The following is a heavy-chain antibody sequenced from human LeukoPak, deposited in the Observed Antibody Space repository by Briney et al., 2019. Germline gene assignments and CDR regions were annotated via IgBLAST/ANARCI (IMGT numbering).Heavy chain of an antibody. J-gene: IGHJ4*02. CDR3: ARGSNYFASGSYLV. CDR1: GGSISSYY. D-gene: IGHD3-10*01. CDR2: IHYTGNT. V-gene: IGHV4-59*01. Sequence: SETLSLTCTVSGGSISSYYWSWVRQPPGRGLEWIGCIHYTGNTNYKSSLKSRVTMSVDTSKNQFSLRLTSVTAADTAVYYCARGSNYFASGSYLVWGPGTSVTVSS.